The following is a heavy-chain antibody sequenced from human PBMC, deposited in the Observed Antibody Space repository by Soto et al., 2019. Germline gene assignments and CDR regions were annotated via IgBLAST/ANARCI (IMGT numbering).Heavy chain of an antibody. D-gene: IGHD1-26*01. V-gene: IGHV4-39*01. CDR1: AGSLSNGRCH. CDR3: ARHGITGSYYDAFDI. Sequence: QALSLPYTVSAGSLSNGRCHLGWIRQPHEKGLEWIASIKYSGTTFYNPSLKSRVTLSVDTSKNQFALKLSSVTAAETAVYYCARHGITGSYYDAFDIWGQGTMVTVS. J-gene: IGHJ3*02. CDR2: IKYSGTT.